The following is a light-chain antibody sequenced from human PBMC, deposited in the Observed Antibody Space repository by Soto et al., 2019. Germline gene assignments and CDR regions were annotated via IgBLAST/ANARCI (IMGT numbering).Light chain of an antibody. V-gene: IGKV3-11*01. Sequence: EIVLTQSPATLSLSPGERATLSCRASQDVSVYLAWYQQKPGQAPRLLIYDASNRATGIPARFSGSGSGTDFTLTIRSLEPEDFAIYYCQQRSNWPPLNFGGGTKVEI. J-gene: IGKJ4*01. CDR2: DAS. CDR3: QQRSNWPPLN. CDR1: QDVSVY.